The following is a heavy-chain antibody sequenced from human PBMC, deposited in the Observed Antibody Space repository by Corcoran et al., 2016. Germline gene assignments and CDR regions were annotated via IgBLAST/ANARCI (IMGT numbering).Heavy chain of an antibody. CDR2: ISTDGSGT. CDR3: ARASGSYDSGGYFDY. D-gene: IGHD3-22*01. Sequence: VQLVESGGGLVQPGGSLRLSCAASGFTFSSYWMHWVRQAPGKGLVWVSRISTDGSGTSYADSVKGRFTISRDNAKNTLFLQMNSLRAEDTAVFYCARASGSYDSGGYFDYWGQGALVAVSS. CDR1: GFTFSSYW. J-gene: IGHJ4*02. V-gene: IGHV3-74*01.